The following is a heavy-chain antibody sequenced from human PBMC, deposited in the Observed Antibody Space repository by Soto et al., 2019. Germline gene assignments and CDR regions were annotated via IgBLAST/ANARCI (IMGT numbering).Heavy chain of an antibody. CDR2: ISGSGGST. CDR3: AKRCTNGVCYEYYYYYMDV. D-gene: IGHD2-8*01. Sequence: GGSLRLSCAASGFTFSSYAMSWVRQAPGKGLEWVSAISGSGGSTYYADSVKGRFTISRDNSKNTLYQQMNSLRAEDTAVYYCAKRCTNGVCYEYYYYYMDVWGKGTTVTVSS. V-gene: IGHV3-23*01. CDR1: GFTFSSYA. J-gene: IGHJ6*03.